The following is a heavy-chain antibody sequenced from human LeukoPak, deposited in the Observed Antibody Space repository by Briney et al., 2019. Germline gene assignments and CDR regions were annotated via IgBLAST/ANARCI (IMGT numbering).Heavy chain of an antibody. Sequence: GGSLRLSCTVSGFTVSSNSMGWVRQAPGKGLEWVSFIYSGGNTHYSDSVKGRFAISRDNSKNTLYLQMNSLRADDTAVYYCARRAGEYSHPYDYWGQGTLVTVSS. CDR2: IYSGGNT. CDR1: GFTVSSNS. D-gene: IGHD4-17*01. V-gene: IGHV3-53*01. J-gene: IGHJ4*02. CDR3: ARRAGEYSHPYDY.